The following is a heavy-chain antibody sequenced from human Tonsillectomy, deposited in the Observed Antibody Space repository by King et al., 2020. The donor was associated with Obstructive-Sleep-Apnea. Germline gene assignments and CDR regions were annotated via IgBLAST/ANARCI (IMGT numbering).Heavy chain of an antibody. V-gene: IGHV3-30*04. CDR3: SRGMGTDSGSLDH. CDR2: ISYDEVNE. Sequence: QLVQSGGGVVQPGRSLRLSCAASEFSFSTYAMHWVRQAPGKGLEWVAVISYDEVNEYYADSVKGRFTISRDNSKNTLFLQMTSLRAEETAVYYCSRGMGTDSGSLDHWGQGTLVTVSS. CDR1: EFSFSTYA. D-gene: IGHD1-26*01. J-gene: IGHJ4*02.